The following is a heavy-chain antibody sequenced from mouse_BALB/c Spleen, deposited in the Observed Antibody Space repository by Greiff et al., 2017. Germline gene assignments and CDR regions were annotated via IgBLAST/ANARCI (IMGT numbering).Heavy chain of an antibody. V-gene: IGHV3-1*02. CDR2: IHYSGST. Sequence: DVKLQESGPDLVKPSQSLSLTCTVTGYSITSGYSWHWIRQFPGNKLEWMGYIHYSGSTNYNPSLKSRISITRDTSKNQFFLQLNSVTTEDTATYYCARDGTMITTAPAWFAYWGQGTLVTVSA. D-gene: IGHD2-4*01. J-gene: IGHJ3*01. CDR3: ARDGTMITTAPAWFAY. CDR1: GYSITSGYS.